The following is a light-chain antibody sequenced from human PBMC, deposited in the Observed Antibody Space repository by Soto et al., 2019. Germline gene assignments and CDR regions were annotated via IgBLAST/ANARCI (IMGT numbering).Light chain of an antibody. V-gene: IGLV1-47*01. CDR3: AAWDDSLSGYV. J-gene: IGLJ1*01. CDR1: SSNIGSNY. Sequence: QSVLTQPPSASGTPGQRVTISCSGSSSNIGSNYVYWYQQLPGTAPKLLIYRNNQRPSGVPDRFSGSKSGTSPSLAISGLRSEDEADYYCAAWDDSLSGYVFGTGTQLTVL. CDR2: RNN.